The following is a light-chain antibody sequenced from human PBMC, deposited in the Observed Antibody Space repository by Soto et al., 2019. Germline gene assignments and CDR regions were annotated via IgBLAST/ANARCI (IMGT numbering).Light chain of an antibody. Sequence: QSALTQPASVSGSPGQSITISCTGTSSDIGSYERVSWYQWHPGKAPKLMIYEDYRRPSGISKRFSGSKSGYTASLTISGLQAEDEADSYCCSYAGSSIFVVFGGGTKLTVL. V-gene: IGLV2-23*02. CDR1: SSDIGSYER. J-gene: IGLJ2*01. CDR3: CSYAGSSIFVV. CDR2: EDY.